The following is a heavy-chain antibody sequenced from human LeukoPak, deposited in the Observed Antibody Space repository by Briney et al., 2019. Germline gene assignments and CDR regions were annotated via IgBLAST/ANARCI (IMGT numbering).Heavy chain of an antibody. CDR1: GYTFTGYY. J-gene: IGHJ3*02. Sequence: ASVKVSCKASGYTFTGYYMHWVRQAPGQGLEWMEWINPNSGGTNYAQKFQGRVTMTRDTSINTAYMELSRLRSDDTAVYYCASGVKSTGAFDIWGQGTMVTVSS. CDR2: INPNSGGT. V-gene: IGHV1-2*02. D-gene: IGHD3-10*01. CDR3: ASGVKSTGAFDI.